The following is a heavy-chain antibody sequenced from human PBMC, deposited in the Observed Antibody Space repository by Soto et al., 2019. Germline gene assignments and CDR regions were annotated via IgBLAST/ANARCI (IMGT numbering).Heavy chain of an antibody. D-gene: IGHD3-22*01. CDR1: GGSISSGGYY. V-gene: IGHV4-31*03. CDR2: IYYSGST. CDR3: ARWTRVDYYDSSGYYDY. J-gene: IGHJ4*02. Sequence: PSETLSLTCTVSGGSISSGGYYWSWIRQHPGKGLEWIGYIYYSGSTYYNPSLTSRVTISVDTYKDQFSLKMSSVTAADTVAYYCARWTRVDYYDSSGYYDYWGQGNLVTVSS.